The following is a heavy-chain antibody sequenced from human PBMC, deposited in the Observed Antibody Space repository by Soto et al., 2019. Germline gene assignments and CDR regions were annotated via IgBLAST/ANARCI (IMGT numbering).Heavy chain of an antibody. CDR3: AKAKRGILPTTTGGLDY. Sequence: EVQLWESGGNLVQPGGSLRLSCAGSGFPFSTYAVSWVRQTPGKGLEWVSAISPTGGSTYYAASVRGRLTISRDNSKNTVFLQMSGLRAEDTAIYYCAKAKRGILPTTTGGLDYWGQVTVLSVSS. D-gene: IGHD4-4*01. CDR1: GFPFSTYA. V-gene: IGHV3-23*01. J-gene: IGHJ4*02. CDR2: ISPTGGST.